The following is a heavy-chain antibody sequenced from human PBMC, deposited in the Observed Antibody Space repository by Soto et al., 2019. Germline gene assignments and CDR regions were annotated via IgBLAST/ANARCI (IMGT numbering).Heavy chain of an antibody. V-gene: IGHV3-23*01. Sequence: GALRLSCAASGFTFSSYAMSWVRQAPGKGLEWVSAISGSGGSTYYADSVKGRFTISRDNSKNMLYLQMNSLRAEDTAVYYCAREPYSSGWFDYWGQGTLVTVSS. CDR2: ISGSGGST. CDR3: AREPYSSGWFDY. D-gene: IGHD6-19*01. J-gene: IGHJ5*01. CDR1: GFTFSSYA.